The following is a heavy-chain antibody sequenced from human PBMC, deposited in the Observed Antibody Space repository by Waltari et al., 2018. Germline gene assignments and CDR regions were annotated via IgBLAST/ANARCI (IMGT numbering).Heavy chain of an antibody. CDR3: ARVTSGGSCCVNWFDP. CDR2: ISSSGSTI. V-gene: IGHV3-48*03. J-gene: IGHJ5*02. CDR1: GFTFSSYE. Sequence: EVQLVESVGGLVQPGGSLRLSCAASGFTFSSYEMNWVRQAPGKGREWVSYISSSGSTIYYSDSVKGRFTISRDNAKNSLYLQMNSLRAEDTAVYYCARVTSGGSCCVNWFDPWGQGTLVTVSS. D-gene: IGHD2-15*01.